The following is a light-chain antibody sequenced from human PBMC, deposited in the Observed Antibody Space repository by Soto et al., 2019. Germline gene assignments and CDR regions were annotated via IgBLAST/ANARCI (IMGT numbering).Light chain of an antibody. CDR3: AAWDDGMNSLYV. CDR1: SSNIGINT. V-gene: IGLV1-44*01. Sequence: QSGLTQPPSASGSPGQSVTISCSGSSSNIGINTVNWYQQVPGTAPKLLIYTDNQRPSGVPDRFSGSKSGTSASLAISGLQSEDEADYYCAAWDDGMNSLYVFGTGPKVAV. CDR2: TDN. J-gene: IGLJ1*01.